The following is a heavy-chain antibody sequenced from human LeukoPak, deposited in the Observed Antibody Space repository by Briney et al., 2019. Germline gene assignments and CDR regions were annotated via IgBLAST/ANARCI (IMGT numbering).Heavy chain of an antibody. V-gene: IGHV4-39*07. CDR2: IYYSGST. Sequence: SETLSLTCTVSGGSISSSSYYWGWIRQPPGKGLEWVGSIYYSGSTYYNPSLKSRVTISVDTSKNQFSLKLSSVTAADTAVYYCARALRDYYDSSGYGRFDPWGQGTLVTVSS. D-gene: IGHD3-22*01. J-gene: IGHJ5*02. CDR1: GGSISSSSYY. CDR3: ARALRDYYDSSGYGRFDP.